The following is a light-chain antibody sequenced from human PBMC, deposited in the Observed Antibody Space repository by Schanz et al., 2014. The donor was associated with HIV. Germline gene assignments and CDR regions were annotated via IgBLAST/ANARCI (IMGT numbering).Light chain of an antibody. CDR1: SSTVGDYNW. J-gene: IGLJ3*02. V-gene: IGLV2-8*01. CDR3: SSYGGGDTLL. Sequence: QSALTQPPSASGSPGQSVTISCTGTSSTVGDYNWVSWHQQHPGRAPKVIIYEVTKRPSGVPDRFSGSKSGNTASLTVSGLQADDEADYYCSSYGGGDTLLFGGGTKLTVL. CDR2: EVT.